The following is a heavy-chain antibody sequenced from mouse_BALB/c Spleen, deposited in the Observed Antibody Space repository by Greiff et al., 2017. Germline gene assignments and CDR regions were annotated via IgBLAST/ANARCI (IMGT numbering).Heavy chain of an antibody. V-gene: IGHV2-9*02. D-gene: IGHD2-14*01. CDR3: ASYRYEVAWFAY. CDR2: IWAGGST. J-gene: IGHJ3*01. Sequence: QVQLKESGPGLVAPSQSLSITCTVSGFSLTSYGVHWVRQPPGKGLEWLGVIWAGGSTNYNSALMSRLSISKDNSKSQVFLKMNSLQTDDTAMYYCASYRYEVAWFAYWGQGTLVTVSA. CDR1: GFSLTSYG.